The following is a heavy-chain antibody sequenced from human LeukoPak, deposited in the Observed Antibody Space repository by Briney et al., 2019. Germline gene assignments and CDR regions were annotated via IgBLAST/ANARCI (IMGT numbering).Heavy chain of an antibody. CDR1: GASITSGSYY. CDR3: ARESIGVVGTSLLDY. D-gene: IGHD6-19*01. CDR2: IYTSGKT. J-gene: IGHJ4*01. V-gene: IGHV4-61*02. Sequence: SETLSLTCTVSGASITSGSYYWTWIRQAAGKGPEWIGRIYTSGKTYYHPSLQSRVTIPLDTSKNQISLRLDSVTATDTAVFYCARESIGVVGTSLLDYWGHGTLVTVSS.